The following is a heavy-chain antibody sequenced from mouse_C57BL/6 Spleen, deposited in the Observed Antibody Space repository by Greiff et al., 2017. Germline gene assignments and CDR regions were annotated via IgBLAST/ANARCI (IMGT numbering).Heavy chain of an antibody. CDR2: IYPRSGNT. CDR1: GYTFTSYG. V-gene: IGHV1-81*01. CDR3: ARSTYGSSYGYFDV. J-gene: IGHJ1*03. Sequence: VQLQQSGAELARPGASVKLSCKASGYTFTSYGISWVKQRTGQGLEWIGEIYPRSGNTYYNVKFKGKATLTADKSSSTAYMELRSLTSEDSAVYFCARSTYGSSYGYFDVWGTGTTVTVSS. D-gene: IGHD1-1*01.